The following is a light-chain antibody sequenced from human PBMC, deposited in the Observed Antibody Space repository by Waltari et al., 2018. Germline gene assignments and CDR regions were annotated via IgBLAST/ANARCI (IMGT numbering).Light chain of an antibody. CDR1: ALPNQY. CDR2: KDS. CDR3: QSTDSSGTSVV. J-gene: IGLJ2*01. Sequence: SYELTQPPSVSVSPGQTARITCSGDALPNQYAYWYQQKPGHAPVVVIYKDSERHSGSPERFSGSTSGTKVTLAISGVQAEDEADYYCQSTDSSGTSVVFGGGTKLTVL. V-gene: IGLV3-25*03.